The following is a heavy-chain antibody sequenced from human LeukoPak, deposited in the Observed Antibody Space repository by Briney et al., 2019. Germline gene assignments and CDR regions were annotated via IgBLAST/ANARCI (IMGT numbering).Heavy chain of an antibody. V-gene: IGHV1-24*01. D-gene: IGHD2-2*02. CDR3: ATLYGMWDY. Sequence: ASVKVSCKVSGYTLTELSMHWVRQAPGKGLEWMGSFDPEDGETINAQMFQGRVTMTEDTPTDTAYMELSSLRSEDTAVYYCATLYGMWDYWGQGTLVTVSS. CDR1: GYTLTELS. J-gene: IGHJ4*02. CDR2: FDPEDGET.